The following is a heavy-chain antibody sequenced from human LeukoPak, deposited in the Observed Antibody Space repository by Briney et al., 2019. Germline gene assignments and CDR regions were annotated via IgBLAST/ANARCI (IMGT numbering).Heavy chain of an antibody. CDR2: ISYDGSNK. CDR1: GFTFSSYG. J-gene: IGHJ4*02. V-gene: IGHV3-30*18. Sequence: QTGGSLTLSCAASGFTFSSYGMHWVRQAPGKGLEWVAVISYDGSNKYYADSVKGRFTISRDNSKNTLYLQMNSLRAEDTAVYYCAKDLGVRYFDWLIPGSDYWGQGTLVTVSS. CDR3: AKDLGVRYFDWLIPGSDY. D-gene: IGHD3-9*01.